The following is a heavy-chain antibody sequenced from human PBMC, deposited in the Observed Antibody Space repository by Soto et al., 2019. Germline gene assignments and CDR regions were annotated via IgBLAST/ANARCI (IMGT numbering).Heavy chain of an antibody. CDR3: ARESEDLTSNFDY. J-gene: IGHJ4*02. CDR1: GFTFTRYS. V-gene: IGHV3-21*06. Sequence: KPGGSLRLSCAASGFTFTRYSMNWVRQAPGKGLEWVSSISSTTNYIYYGDSMKGRFTVSRDNAKNSLYLEMNSLRAEDTAVYYCARESEDLTSNFDYWGQGTLVTVS. CDR2: ISSTTNYI.